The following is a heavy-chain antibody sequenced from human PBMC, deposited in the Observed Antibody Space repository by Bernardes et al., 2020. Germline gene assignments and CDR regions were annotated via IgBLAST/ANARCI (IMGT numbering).Heavy chain of an antibody. CDR1: GGTFTNYI. CDR2: IARIFGTA. Sequence: SVKVSCKASGGTFTNYIISWVRQAPGQVLEWMGGIARIFGTANYAQKFQGRVTITADKSTSTAYMELTSLRSEDTAIYYCAIGGGSGWYGLNYWGQGTLVTVSS. D-gene: IGHD6-19*01. CDR3: AIGGGSGWYGLNY. J-gene: IGHJ4*02. V-gene: IGHV1-69*06.